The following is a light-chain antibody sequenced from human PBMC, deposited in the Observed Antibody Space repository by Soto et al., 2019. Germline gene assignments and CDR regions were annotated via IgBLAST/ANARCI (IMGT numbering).Light chain of an antibody. CDR3: QQYASSPLT. V-gene: IGKV3-20*01. Sequence: EIVLTQSPGTLTLSPGERATLSCRASQSVGRNYLAWYQQKPGQAPRLLIYGASSRATGIPDRFSGSGSGTDFPLTLSRLEPEDFAVYYCQQYASSPLTFGGGTKVEIK. CDR2: GAS. J-gene: IGKJ4*01. CDR1: QSVGRNY.